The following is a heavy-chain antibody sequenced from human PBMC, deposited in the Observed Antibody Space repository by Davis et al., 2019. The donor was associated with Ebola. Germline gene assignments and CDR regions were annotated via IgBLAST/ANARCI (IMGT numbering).Heavy chain of an antibody. D-gene: IGHD6-13*01. J-gene: IGHJ6*02. CDR3: AGRPIWGYSSSWYYYYGMDV. CDR2: IYYSRST. Sequence: SETLSLTCTVSGGSISSSSYYWGWIRQPPGKGLEWIGSIYYSRSTYYNPSLKSRVTISVDTSKNQFSLKPSSVTAADTAVYYCAGRPIWGYSSSWYYYYGMDVWGQGTTVTVSS. V-gene: IGHV4-39*01. CDR1: GGSISSSSYY.